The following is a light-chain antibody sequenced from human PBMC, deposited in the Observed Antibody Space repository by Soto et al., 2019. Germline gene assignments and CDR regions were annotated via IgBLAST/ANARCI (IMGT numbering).Light chain of an antibody. CDR2: LGS. V-gene: IGKV2-28*01. Sequence: DIVMTQSPLSMPVTPGEPASISCRSSQSLLHSNGYNSLDWYLQKPGQSPQLLIYLGSNRASGVPARFSGSGSGTDFTLNISRVEAEDVGVYYCMQALQTPLTFGGGTKVEIK. CDR1: QSLLHSNGYNS. CDR3: MQALQTPLT. J-gene: IGKJ4*01.